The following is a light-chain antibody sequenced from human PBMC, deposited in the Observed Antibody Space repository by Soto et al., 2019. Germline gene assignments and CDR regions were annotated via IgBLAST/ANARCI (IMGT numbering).Light chain of an antibody. J-gene: IGLJ1*01. Sequence: QSALTQPASVSGSPGQPITISCTGTSSDVGGYNYVSWYQQHPGKAPKLMIFEVTNRPSGVSNRFSGSKSGNTASLTISGRQAEDEADYLCVSYPRSSTYVFGPGTKVSV. CDR2: EVT. CDR3: VSYPRSSTYV. CDR1: SSDVGGYNY. V-gene: IGLV2-14*01.